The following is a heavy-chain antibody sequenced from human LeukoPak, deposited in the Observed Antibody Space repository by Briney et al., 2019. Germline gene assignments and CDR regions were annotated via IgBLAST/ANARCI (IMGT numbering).Heavy chain of an antibody. Sequence: GGSLRLSCAASGFTFTNYAMTWVRQAPGKGLEWVAATVGIGPDTYHADSVKGRFTISRDNSKNILYLQMNSLRVEDTAVYYCARDYYDSSGYPDYWGQGTLVTVSS. CDR3: ARDYYDSSGYPDY. CDR2: TVGIGPDT. J-gene: IGHJ4*02. V-gene: IGHV3-23*01. D-gene: IGHD3-22*01. CDR1: GFTFTNYA.